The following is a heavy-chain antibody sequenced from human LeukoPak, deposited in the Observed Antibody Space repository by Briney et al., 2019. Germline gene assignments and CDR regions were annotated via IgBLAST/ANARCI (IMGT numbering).Heavy chain of an antibody. CDR3: ARGLGCSGGSCYDPEYFQH. V-gene: IGHV1-8*01. CDR1: GYTFTSYD. J-gene: IGHJ1*01. D-gene: IGHD2-15*01. CDR2: MNPNSGNT. Sequence: ASVKVSCKASGYTFTSYDISWVRQATGQGLEWMGWMNPNSGNTGYAQKFQGRVTMTRNTSISTAYMELSSLRSEDTAVYYCARGLGCSGGSCYDPEYFQHWGQGTLVTVSS.